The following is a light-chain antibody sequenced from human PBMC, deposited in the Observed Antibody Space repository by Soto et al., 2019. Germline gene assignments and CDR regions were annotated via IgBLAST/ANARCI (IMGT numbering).Light chain of an antibody. CDR3: QQSYRTPHT. CDR2: SAS. V-gene: IGKV1-39*01. CDR1: QGVSAY. J-gene: IGKJ2*01. Sequence: DIQMTQFPSSLSASVGDRVTITCRASQGVSAYLLWYQQRQGRAPRLLIYSASSLVSGVPSRFSGSGSETNFTLTISRLQPEDFAIDYCQQSYRTPHTFGQGTRLETK.